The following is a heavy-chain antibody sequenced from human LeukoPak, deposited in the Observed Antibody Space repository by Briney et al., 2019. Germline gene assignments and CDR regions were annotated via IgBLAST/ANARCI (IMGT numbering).Heavy chain of an antibody. CDR1: GFTFSSYS. D-gene: IGHD6-13*01. CDR3: ANYAAAAGTTWFDP. V-gene: IGHV3-23*01. J-gene: IGHJ5*02. CDR2: ISGSGGST. Sequence: PGGSLRLSCAASGFTFSSYSMNWVRQAPGKGLEWVSAISGSGGSTYYADSVKGRFTISRDNSKNTLYLQMNSLRAEDTAVYYCANYAAAAGTTWFDPWGQGTLVTVSS.